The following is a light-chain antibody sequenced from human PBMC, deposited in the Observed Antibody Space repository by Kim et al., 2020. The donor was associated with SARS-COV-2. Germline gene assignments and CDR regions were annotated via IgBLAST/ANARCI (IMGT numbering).Light chain of an antibody. J-gene: IGLJ3*02. V-gene: IGLV3-19*01. Sequence: AGGQTVRNKCQVGSHRSKYASRYQQKPGRAPVLVIYGKNNRPSGIPDRFSGSSSGNTASLTITGAQAEDGADYYCNSRDSSGNHLVFGGGTKLAVL. CDR2: GKN. CDR1: SHRSKY. CDR3: NSRDSSGNHLV.